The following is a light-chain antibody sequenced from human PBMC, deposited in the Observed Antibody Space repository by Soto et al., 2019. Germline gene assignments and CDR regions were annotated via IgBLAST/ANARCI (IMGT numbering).Light chain of an antibody. CDR2: DAS. J-gene: IGKJ4*01. CDR1: QDISNY. Sequence: DIQMSQSPSSLSASVGDRVTITCQASQDISNYLNWYQHKPGKPPKLLIYDASNLETGVPSRFCGSKSGTAFTFTITSLQTEDIATEYCQQYDNLPFSFGGGTKVEIK. V-gene: IGKV1-33*01. CDR3: QQYDNLPFS.